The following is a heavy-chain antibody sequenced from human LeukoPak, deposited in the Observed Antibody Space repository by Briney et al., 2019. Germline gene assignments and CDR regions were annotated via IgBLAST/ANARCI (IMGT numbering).Heavy chain of an antibody. D-gene: IGHD2-8*01. J-gene: IGHJ4*02. V-gene: IGHV4-34*01. CDR2: INHSGST. CDR1: GGSFSGYY. CDR3: ARVTSRLGVCDY. Sequence: SETLSLTCAVYGGSFSGYYWSWIRQPPGKGLEWIGEINHSGSTNYNPSLKSRVTISVDTSKNQFSLKLRSVTAADTAVYYCARVTSRLGVCDYWGQGTLVTVSS.